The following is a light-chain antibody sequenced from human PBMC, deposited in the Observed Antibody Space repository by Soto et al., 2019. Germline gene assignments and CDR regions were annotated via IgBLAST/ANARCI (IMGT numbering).Light chain of an antibody. CDR2: AAS. CDR1: QSISSY. CDR3: QQSYSTPGFT. Sequence: DIQMTQSPSSLSASVGDRVTVTCRASQSISSYLNWYQQKPGKAPKLLIYAASSLQSGVPSRFSGSGSGTDFTFTFSSLQPEDFATYYCQQSYSTPGFTFGPGTKVDIK. V-gene: IGKV1-39*01. J-gene: IGKJ3*01.